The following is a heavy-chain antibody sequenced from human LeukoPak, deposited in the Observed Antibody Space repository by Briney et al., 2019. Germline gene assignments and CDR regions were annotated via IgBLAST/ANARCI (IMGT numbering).Heavy chain of an antibody. CDR3: ARLAPGNYDILTGDPKVVFDY. Sequence: SETLSLTCTVSGGSISSFFWSWIRQPPGKGLEWIGYVHSSGSTKYNPSLKSRLIISVVMSKNQFSLKLRSVSVADTAVYYCARLAPGNYDILTGDPKVVFDYWGQGALVTVSS. CDR2: VHSSGST. CDR1: GGSISSFF. D-gene: IGHD3-9*01. V-gene: IGHV4-59*01. J-gene: IGHJ4*02.